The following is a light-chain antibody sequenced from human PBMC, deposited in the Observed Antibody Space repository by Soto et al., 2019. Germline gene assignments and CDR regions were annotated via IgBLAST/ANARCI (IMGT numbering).Light chain of an antibody. CDR1: QTIKNY. J-gene: IGKJ5*01. Sequence: DIQISQYPSSLSASVGDSVTITCRASQTIKNYLNWYQQKPGRAPNLLIYSASTLHSGVPSRFSGTKSATDFTLTITSLQPEDFATYYCQQFYSAPITFGQGTRLEIK. V-gene: IGKV1-39*01. CDR2: SAS. CDR3: QQFYSAPIT.